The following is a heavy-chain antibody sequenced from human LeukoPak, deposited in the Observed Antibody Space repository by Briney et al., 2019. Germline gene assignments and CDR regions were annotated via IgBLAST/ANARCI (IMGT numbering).Heavy chain of an antibody. CDR3: ARDAYIVVVAAGGWYGEPFDP. Sequence: GASVKVSCEASGYTFTVYFIHWVRQAPGQGLEWMGWINPNSGGTNYAQKFQGRVTMTRDTSISTAYMELSRLRSDDTAVYYCARDAYIVVVAAGGWYGEPFDPWGQGTLVTVSS. CDR1: GYTFTVYF. D-gene: IGHD2-15*01. CDR2: INPNSGGT. V-gene: IGHV1-2*02. J-gene: IGHJ5*02.